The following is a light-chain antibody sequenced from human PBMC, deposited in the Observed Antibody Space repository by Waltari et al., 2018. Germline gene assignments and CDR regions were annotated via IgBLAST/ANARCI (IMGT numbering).Light chain of an antibody. CDR1: SLRRYH. J-gene: IGLJ2*01. Sequence: SSELTQDPVVSVALGQTVRITCQGDSLRRYHASWYQQKPGQATVLVIYGQNNRPSVIADRFSGSTSGNTASLTIPGAQAEDEADYYCDSRDSSGNHEVFGGGTKLTVL. CDR3: DSRDSSGNHEV. CDR2: GQN. V-gene: IGLV3-19*01.